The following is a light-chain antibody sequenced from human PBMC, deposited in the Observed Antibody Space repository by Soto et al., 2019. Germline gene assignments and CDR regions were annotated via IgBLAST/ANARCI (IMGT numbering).Light chain of an antibody. V-gene: IGKV1-5*03. CDR1: ESISPW. CDR3: QQYKTYSRT. Sequence: DIQMTQSPSTLSASVGDRVTITCRASESISPWLAWYQQKPGKAPKILIYKASSLEGGVPSRFSGSESGTVFTLTISSLQPDDFATYYCQQYKTYSRTFGQGTKLEIK. CDR2: KAS. J-gene: IGKJ2*01.